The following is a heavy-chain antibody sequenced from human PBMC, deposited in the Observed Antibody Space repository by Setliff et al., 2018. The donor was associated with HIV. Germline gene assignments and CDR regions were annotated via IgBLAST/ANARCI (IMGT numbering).Heavy chain of an antibody. CDR2: ISSSGDSI. J-gene: IGHJ3*02. CDR1: GFTFSDYE. D-gene: IGHD2-2*02. CDR3: AREVTRYSQDYALDI. Sequence: GSLRLSCAASGFTFSDYEMNWVRQAPGKGLEWVSYISSSGDSIYYADSVKGRFTISRDNAKNSLYLQMNSLRAEDTAIYYCAREVTRYSQDYALDIWGQGTMVTVSS. V-gene: IGHV3-48*03.